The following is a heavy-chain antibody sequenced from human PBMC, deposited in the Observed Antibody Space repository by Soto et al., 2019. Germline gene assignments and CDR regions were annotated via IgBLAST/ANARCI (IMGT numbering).Heavy chain of an antibody. CDR2: ISTYNGNT. Sequence: QVQLVQSGAEVKKPGASVKVSCKASGYTFTSYGISWVRQAPGQGLEWMGWISTYNGNTNYAQKLQGRVTMTTDTSTSTAYMEPRSLRSDDTAVYYCARVPATGYYYDSSGYYYFDYWGQGTLVTVSS. J-gene: IGHJ4*02. CDR3: ARVPATGYYYDSSGYYYFDY. V-gene: IGHV1-18*01. CDR1: GYTFTSYG. D-gene: IGHD3-22*01.